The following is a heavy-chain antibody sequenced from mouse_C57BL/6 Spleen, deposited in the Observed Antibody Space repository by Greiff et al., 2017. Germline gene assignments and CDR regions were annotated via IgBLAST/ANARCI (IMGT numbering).Heavy chain of an antibody. D-gene: IGHD1-1*01. V-gene: IGHV1-26*01. J-gene: IGHJ2*01. Sequence: EVQLQQSGPELVKPGASVKISCKASGYTFTDYYMNWVKQSPGKSLEWIGDINPNNGGTSYNQKFKGKATLTVDKSSSTAYMELRILTSEDSAVYYCARSGTTVVATRGYFDYWGQGTTLTVSS. CDR2: INPNNGGT. CDR1: GYTFTDYY. CDR3: ARSGTTVVATRGYFDY.